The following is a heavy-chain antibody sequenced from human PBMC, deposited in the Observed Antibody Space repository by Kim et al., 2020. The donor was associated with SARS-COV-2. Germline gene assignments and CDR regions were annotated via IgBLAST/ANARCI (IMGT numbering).Heavy chain of an antibody. CDR2: INHSGST. Sequence: SETLSLTCAVYGGSFSGYYWSWIRQPPGKGLEWIGEINHSGSTNYNPSLKSRVTISVDTSKNQFSLKLSSVTAADTAVYYCAREASSSRAFDYWGQGTLVTVSS. CDR1: GGSFSGYY. J-gene: IGHJ4*02. D-gene: IGHD6-6*01. CDR3: AREASSSRAFDY. V-gene: IGHV4-34*01.